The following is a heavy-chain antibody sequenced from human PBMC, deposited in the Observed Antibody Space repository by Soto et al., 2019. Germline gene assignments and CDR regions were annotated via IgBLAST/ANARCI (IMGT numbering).Heavy chain of an antibody. J-gene: IGHJ5*02. V-gene: IGHV4-31*03. D-gene: IGHD6-6*01. CDR2: IYYSGST. CDR1: GGSISSGGYY. CDR3: ARIRLASSSSGFSWFDP. Sequence: KPSETLSLTCTVSGGSISSGGYYWSWIRQHPGKGLEWIGYIYYSGSTYYNPSLKSRVTISVDTSKNQFSLKLSSVTAADTAVYYCARIRLASSSSGFSWFDPWGQGTLVTVS.